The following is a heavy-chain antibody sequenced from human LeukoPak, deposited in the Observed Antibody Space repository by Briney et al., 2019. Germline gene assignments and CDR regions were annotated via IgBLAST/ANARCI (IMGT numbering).Heavy chain of an antibody. CDR1: GRYFSGYY. J-gene: IGHJ3*02. CDR3: AGGQFYYDGSGQQRDAFDI. V-gene: IGHV4-34*01. CDR2: INHRGST. Sequence: SETLSPTCAVYGRYFSGYYCSWVRQPPGKGLEWIGEINHRGSTNYNPSLKSQVTISVDTAKNQFSLKLSSVTAADTGVYYCAGGQFYYDGSGQQRDAFDIWGQGTMVTVSS. D-gene: IGHD3-22*01.